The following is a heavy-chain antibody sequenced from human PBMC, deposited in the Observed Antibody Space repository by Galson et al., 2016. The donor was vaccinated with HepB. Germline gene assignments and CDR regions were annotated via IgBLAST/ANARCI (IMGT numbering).Heavy chain of an antibody. J-gene: IGHJ4*02. Sequence: ETLSLTCIVSGDSIVNSGYYWGWIRQTPGKGLEWIGRSYYSGSTYYNASLRTRITISVDTSKNQFSLKLSSVTAADTALYFCARHSRHLDVVTGPSPGYFDFWGQGTLVTASS. D-gene: IGHD3-9*01. V-gene: IGHV4-39*01. CDR3: ARHSRHLDVVTGPSPGYFDF. CDR1: GDSIVNSGYY. CDR2: SYYSGST.